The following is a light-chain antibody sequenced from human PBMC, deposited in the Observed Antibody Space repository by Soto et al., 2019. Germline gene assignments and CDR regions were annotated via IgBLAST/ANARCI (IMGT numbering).Light chain of an antibody. V-gene: IGLV4-69*01. CDR3: QTWGTGIQVV. CDR2: LNSDGSH. CDR1: SGHSSYA. J-gene: IGLJ2*01. Sequence: QPVLTQSPSASASLGASVKLTYTLSSGHSSYAIAWHQQQPEKGPWYLMKLNSDGSHSKGDGIPDRFSGSSSGAERYLTISSLQSEDEADYYCQTWGTGIQVVFGGGTKLTVL.